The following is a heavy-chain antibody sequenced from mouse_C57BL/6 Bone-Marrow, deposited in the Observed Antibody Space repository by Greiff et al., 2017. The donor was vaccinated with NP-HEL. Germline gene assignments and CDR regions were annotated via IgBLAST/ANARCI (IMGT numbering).Heavy chain of an antibody. CDR1: GFTFSSYA. V-gene: IGHV5-4*01. Sequence: EVMLVESGGGLVKPGGSLKLSCAASGFTFSSYAMSWVRQTPEKRLEWVATISDGGSYTYYPANVKGRFTISRDNAKNNLYLQMSHLKSEDTAMYYCARDRRFAYWGQVTLVTVSA. CDR2: ISDGGSYT. J-gene: IGHJ3*01. CDR3: ARDRRFAY.